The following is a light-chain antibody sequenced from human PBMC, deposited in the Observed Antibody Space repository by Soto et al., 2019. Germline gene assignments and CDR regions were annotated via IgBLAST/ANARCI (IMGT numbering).Light chain of an antibody. CDR1: QSISTW. Sequence: DIQMTQSPSTLSASVGDRVTITCRASQSISTWLAWYQQKAGKAPKLLIYDASTLESGVPSRFSGSGFGTDFTLTIISLQPEDFATYYCQQSHSFPPTFGGGTKVDIK. J-gene: IGKJ4*01. CDR2: DAS. V-gene: IGKV1-5*01. CDR3: QQSHSFPPT.